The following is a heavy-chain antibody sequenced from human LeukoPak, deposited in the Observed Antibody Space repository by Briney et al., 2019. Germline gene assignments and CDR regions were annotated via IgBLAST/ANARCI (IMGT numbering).Heavy chain of an antibody. CDR1: GGSFSGYY. V-gene: IGHV4-34*01. D-gene: IGHD6-19*01. CDR2: INHSGST. J-gene: IGHJ4*02. CDR3: ARGLAVAGTILDY. Sequence: SETLSLTCAVYGGSFSGYYWSWLRQPPGKGLEWIGEINHSGSTKYNPPLKSRVTISVDTSKNQLSLKLSSVTAADTAVYYCARGLAVAGTILDYWGQGTLVTVSS.